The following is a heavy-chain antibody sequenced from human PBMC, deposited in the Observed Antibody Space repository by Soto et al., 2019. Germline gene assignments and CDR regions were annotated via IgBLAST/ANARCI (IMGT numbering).Heavy chain of an antibody. CDR2: ISGSDGST. V-gene: IGHV3-23*01. J-gene: IGHJ4*02. D-gene: IGHD6-13*01. CDR3: ARDRERDAWYEDY. CDR1: GFSFSSYA. Sequence: GGSLRLSCVASGFSFSSYAMSWVRQAPGKGLEWVSVISGSDGSTYYADSVKGRFTISRDNSKNTLYLQMNSLRAEDTAVYYCARDRERDAWYEDYWGQGTLVTVSS.